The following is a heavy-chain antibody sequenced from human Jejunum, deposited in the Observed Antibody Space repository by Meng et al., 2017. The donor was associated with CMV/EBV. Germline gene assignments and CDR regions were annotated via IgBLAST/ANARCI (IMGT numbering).Heavy chain of an antibody. V-gene: IGHV4-39*07. J-gene: IGHJ4*02. CDR3: ARAPFNYYDSSGDPPDY. D-gene: IGHD3-22*01. CDR2: IYYSGTT. CDR1: ISNNDYY. Sequence: ISNNDYYWGWIRQPPGKGLEWIGNIYYSGTTYYNPSLKSRVTQSVDTSKNQFSLKLSSVTAADTAAYYCARAPFNYYDSSGDPPDYWGQGTLVTVSS.